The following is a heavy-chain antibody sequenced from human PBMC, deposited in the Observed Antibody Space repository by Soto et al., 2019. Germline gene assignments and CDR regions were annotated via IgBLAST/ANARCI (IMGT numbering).Heavy chain of an antibody. CDR3: ARARRYNWFDP. Sequence: PSETLSLTCTVSGGSISSYYWSWIRQPPGKGLEWIGYIYYSGSTNYNPSLKSRVTISVDTSKNQFSLKLSSVTAADTAVYFCARARRYNWFDPWGQGTLVTVSS. CDR2: IYYSGST. J-gene: IGHJ5*02. V-gene: IGHV4-59*01. CDR1: GGSISSYY.